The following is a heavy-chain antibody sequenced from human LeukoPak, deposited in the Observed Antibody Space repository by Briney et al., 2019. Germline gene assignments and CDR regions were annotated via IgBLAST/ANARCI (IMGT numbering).Heavy chain of an antibody. Sequence: EASVKVSCKASGGTFSSYAISWVRQAPGQGLEWMGRIIPILGIANYAQKFQGRVTITADKSTSTAYMELSSLRSEDTAVYYCARVYPYSSSWEGNDFDYWGQGTLVTVSS. D-gene: IGHD6-13*01. V-gene: IGHV1-69*04. CDR1: GGTFSSYA. CDR3: ARVYPYSSSWEGNDFDY. CDR2: IIPILGIA. J-gene: IGHJ4*02.